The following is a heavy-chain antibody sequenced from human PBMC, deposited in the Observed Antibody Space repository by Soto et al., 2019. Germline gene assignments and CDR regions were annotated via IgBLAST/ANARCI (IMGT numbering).Heavy chain of an antibody. CDR2: IYYSGST. Sequence: SETLSLTCTVSGGSISSTSYHWAWIRQPPGKGLEWIGSIYYSGSTYYNPSLKSRVTMSVDTSKNQFSLNLSSVTAADTAVYYCARQRESVGGTAYCGHGALVTVSS. CDR1: GGSISSTSYH. V-gene: IGHV4-39*01. D-gene: IGHD1-1*01. CDR3: ARQRESVGGTAY. J-gene: IGHJ4*01.